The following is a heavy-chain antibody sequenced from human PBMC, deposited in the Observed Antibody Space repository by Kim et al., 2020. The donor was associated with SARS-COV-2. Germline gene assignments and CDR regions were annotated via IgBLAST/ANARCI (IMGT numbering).Heavy chain of an antibody. V-gene: IGHV4-59*08. Sequence: SETLSLTCTVSGGSISSYYWSWIRQPPGKGLEWIGYIYYSGSTNYNPSLKSRVTISVDTSKNQFSLKLSSVTAADTAVYYCARIGRDGYEYYFDYWGQGTLVTVSS. CDR3: ARIGRDGYEYYFDY. J-gene: IGHJ4*02. CDR2: IYYSGST. D-gene: IGHD5-12*01. CDR1: GGSISSYY.